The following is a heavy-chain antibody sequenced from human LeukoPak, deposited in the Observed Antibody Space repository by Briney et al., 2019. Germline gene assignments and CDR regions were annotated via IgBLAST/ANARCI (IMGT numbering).Heavy chain of an antibody. CDR2: IHYTGRT. D-gene: IGHD3-10*01. V-gene: IGHV4-39*01. Sequence: SETLSLTCTVSGAPINTTNFYWAWIRQPPGKGLESIGNIHYTGRTYSNASLNSRVTISVDTSKNQFSLKLTSVSAADTAVYYCARQGSMTRGGYWLDPWGRGTLVIVSS. J-gene: IGHJ5*02. CDR1: GAPINTTNFY. CDR3: ARQGSMTRGGYWLDP.